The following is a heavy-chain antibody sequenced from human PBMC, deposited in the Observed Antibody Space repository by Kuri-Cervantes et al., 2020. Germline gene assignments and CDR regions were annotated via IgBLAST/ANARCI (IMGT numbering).Heavy chain of an antibody. CDR3: TRGRFNTRGYYGMDV. Sequence: GESLKISCAASGFTFSSYGMHWVRQAPGKGLEWVAVIWYDGSNKYYADSVKGRFTISRDNSKNTLYLQMNSLRDGDTAVYYCTRGRFNTRGYYGMDVWGQGTTVTVSS. CDR2: IWYDGSNK. CDR1: GFTFSSYG. J-gene: IGHJ6*02. D-gene: IGHD2-2*01. V-gene: IGHV3-33*01.